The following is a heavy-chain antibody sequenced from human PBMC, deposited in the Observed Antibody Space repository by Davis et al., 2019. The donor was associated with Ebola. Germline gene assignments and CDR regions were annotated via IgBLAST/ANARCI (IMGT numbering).Heavy chain of an antibody. Sequence: PGGSLRLSCAASAFTTSTYWMHWVRQAPGKGLVWVSRIKSDGSSTNYADSVKGRFTISRDNAKNTLYLQMNSLRAEDTAVYYCARIMTAAYGLDVWGKGTTVTVSS. CDR3: ARIMTAAYGLDV. J-gene: IGHJ6*04. CDR1: AFTTSTYW. D-gene: IGHD2-21*01. V-gene: IGHV3-74*01. CDR2: IKSDGSST.